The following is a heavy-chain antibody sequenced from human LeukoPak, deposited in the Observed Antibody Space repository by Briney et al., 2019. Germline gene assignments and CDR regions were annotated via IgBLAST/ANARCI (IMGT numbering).Heavy chain of an antibody. CDR3: AGGQGWHFDL. D-gene: IGHD2-15*01. V-gene: IGHV3-48*04. J-gene: IGHJ2*01. Sequence: GGSLRLSCATSGFTFSSYTMNWVRQSPGKGLEWISYIDSSSNTIYYADSVKGRFTISRDNAKNSLYLQMNSLRVEDTAVYYCAGGQGWHFDLWGLGTLITVSS. CDR2: IDSSSNTI. CDR1: GFTFSSYT.